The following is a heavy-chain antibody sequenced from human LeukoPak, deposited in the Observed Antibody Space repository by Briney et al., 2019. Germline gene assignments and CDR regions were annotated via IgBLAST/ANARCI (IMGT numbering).Heavy chain of an antibody. J-gene: IGHJ4*02. V-gene: IGHV3-23*01. CDR1: GFTFCSYA. D-gene: IGHD6-6*01. CDR3: AKDSSSSAMIHFHY. CDR2: ISGSGGNT. Sequence: GGSLRLSCAASGFTFCSYAMTWVRQAPGTGREWVSTISGSGGNTHYADSVKGRFTISRDNSKNTLYLQMNSLRAEDTAVYYCAKDSSSSAMIHFHYWGQGTLVTVSS.